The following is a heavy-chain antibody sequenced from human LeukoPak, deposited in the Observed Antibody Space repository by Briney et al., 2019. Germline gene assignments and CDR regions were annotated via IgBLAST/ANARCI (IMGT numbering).Heavy chain of an antibody. V-gene: IGHV1-69*01. CDR1: GGTFGSYA. Sequence: AASVKVSCKASGGTFGSYAISWVRQAPGQGLEWMGGIIPIFGTANYAQKFQGRVTITADESTSTAYMELSSLRSEDTAVYYCARITDTAMVTSAWYFDLWGRGALVTVSS. CDR3: ARITDTAMVTSAWYFDL. D-gene: IGHD5-18*01. J-gene: IGHJ2*01. CDR2: IIPIFGTA.